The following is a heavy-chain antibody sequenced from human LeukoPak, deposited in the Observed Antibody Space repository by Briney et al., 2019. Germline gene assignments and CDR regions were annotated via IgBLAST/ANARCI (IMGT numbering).Heavy chain of an antibody. V-gene: IGHV1-46*01. CDR1: GYTFTSYY. J-gene: IGHJ5*02. Sequence: ASVKVSCKASGYTFTSYYMRWVRQAPGRGLEWMGIINPSGGSTSYAQKFQGRVTMTRDTSTSTVYMELSSLRSEDTAVYYCARDYCSGGSCYVWFDPWGQGTLVTVSS. CDR3: ARDYCSGGSCYVWFDP. D-gene: IGHD2-15*01. CDR2: INPSGGST.